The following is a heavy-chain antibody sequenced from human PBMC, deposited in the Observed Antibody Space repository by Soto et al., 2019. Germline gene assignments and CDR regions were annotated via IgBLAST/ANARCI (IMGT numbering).Heavy chain of an antibody. Sequence: GGSLRLSCAASGFIFSSYAMHWVRQAPGKGLEWVASISYDGTNKYYADSVKGRFTFSRDNSKNTLFLQMSSLRAEDTAVYYCAREGWYRPTRMDVWGQGTTVTVSS. CDR3: AREGWYRPTRMDV. J-gene: IGHJ6*02. D-gene: IGHD6-19*01. CDR2: ISYDGTNK. V-gene: IGHV3-30-3*01. CDR1: GFIFSSYA.